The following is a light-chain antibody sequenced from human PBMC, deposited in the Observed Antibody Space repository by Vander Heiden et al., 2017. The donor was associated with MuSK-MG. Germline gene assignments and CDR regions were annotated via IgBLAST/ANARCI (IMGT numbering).Light chain of an antibody. CDR3: GADAGKKVVV. CDR2: EVT. J-gene: IGLJ2*01. Sequence: QSALTQPPSASGSPGQSVTISCTGTSSDVGAYIFVSWYQQHPGKAHNLMIYEVTKRTAGVPGRFSGSKAGNTASLTVSGLQQEEDADYYGGADAGKKVVVFGGGTKVTVL. CDR1: SSDVGAYIF. V-gene: IGLV2-8*01.